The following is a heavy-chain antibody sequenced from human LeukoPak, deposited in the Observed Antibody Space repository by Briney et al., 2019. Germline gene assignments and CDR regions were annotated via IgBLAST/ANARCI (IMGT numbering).Heavy chain of an antibody. D-gene: IGHD2-2*01. V-gene: IGHV1-8*01. CDR1: GYTFTSYD. Sequence: ASVKVSCKASGYTFTSYDINWVRQATGQGLEWMGWMSPNSGNTGYAQKFQGRVTMTRNTSISTAYMELSSLRSEDTAVYYCEVAMCYYYGMDVWGQGTTVTVSS. CDR2: MSPNSGNT. CDR3: EVAMCYYYGMDV. J-gene: IGHJ6*02.